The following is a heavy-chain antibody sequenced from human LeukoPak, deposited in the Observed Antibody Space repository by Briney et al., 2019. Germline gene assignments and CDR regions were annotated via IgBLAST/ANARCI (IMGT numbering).Heavy chain of an antibody. CDR1: GDSLGSGMYY. J-gene: IGHJ4*02. D-gene: IGHD3-10*01. CDR3: ARRSGPYYNGIYDY. Sequence: SETLSLTCTVSGDSLGSGMYYWGWIRQAPGKGLTWIGSIYHSGSIFYNASFESRVAMSVDPSNNQFSLRLTSVTAADTAVYYCARRSGPYYNGIYDYWGQGTLAIVSS. V-gene: IGHV4-39*01. CDR2: IYHSGSI.